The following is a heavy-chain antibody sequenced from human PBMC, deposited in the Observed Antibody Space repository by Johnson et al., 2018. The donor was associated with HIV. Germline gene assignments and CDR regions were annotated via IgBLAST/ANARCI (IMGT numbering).Heavy chain of an antibody. Sequence: VQLVESGGGLVQPGGSLRLSCAASGFTISTKYFNWVRQAPGKGLEWVSGINWNGGSTGYADSVEGRFTISRVNAKNSLYLQMNSLRVEDTAVYYCARDRGLDAFDIWGQGTMVTVSS. D-gene: IGHD3-10*01. CDR1: GFTISTKY. V-gene: IGHV3-20*04. CDR3: ARDRGLDAFDI. CDR2: INWNGGST. J-gene: IGHJ3*02.